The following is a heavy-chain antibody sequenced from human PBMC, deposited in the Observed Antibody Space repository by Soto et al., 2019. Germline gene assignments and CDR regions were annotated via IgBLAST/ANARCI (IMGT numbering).Heavy chain of an antibody. D-gene: IGHD3-22*01. J-gene: IGHJ4*02. CDR3: ARHVHPDSSGYGI. Sequence: SETLSLTCTVSGGSISSSSYCWGWIRQPPGKGLEWIGSIYYSGSTYYNPSLKSRATISVDTSKNQFSLKLSSVTAADTAVYYCARHVHPDSSGYGIWGQGTLVTVSS. CDR1: GGSISSSSYC. CDR2: IYYSGST. V-gene: IGHV4-39*01.